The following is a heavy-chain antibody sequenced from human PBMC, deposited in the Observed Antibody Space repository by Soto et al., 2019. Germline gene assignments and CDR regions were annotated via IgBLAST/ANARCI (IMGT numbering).Heavy chain of an antibody. CDR2: IYYSGST. V-gene: IGHV4-59*08. CDR1: GGSISSYY. CDR3: ARVPAAIYYYYYGMDV. Sequence: SETLSLTCTVSGGSISSYYWSWIRQPPGKGLEWIGYIYYSGSTNYNPSLKSRVTISVDTSKNQFSLKLSSVTAADTAVYYCARVPAAIYYYYYGMDVWGQGTMVTV. D-gene: IGHD2-2*01. J-gene: IGHJ6*02.